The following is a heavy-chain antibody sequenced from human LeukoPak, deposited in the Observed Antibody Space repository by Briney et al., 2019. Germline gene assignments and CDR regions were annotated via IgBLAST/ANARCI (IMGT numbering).Heavy chain of an antibody. V-gene: IGHV3-74*01. CDR2: INSDGSSI. D-gene: IGHD6-13*01. CDR1: GFTFSNAW. CDR3: TRDREEQPTYDY. Sequence: GGSLRLSCAASGFTFSNAWMNWVRQAPGKGLVWVSRINSDGSSISYADSVKGRFTISRDNAKDTLYLQMNSLRAEDTAVYYCTRDREEQPTYDYWGQGTLVTVSS. J-gene: IGHJ4*02.